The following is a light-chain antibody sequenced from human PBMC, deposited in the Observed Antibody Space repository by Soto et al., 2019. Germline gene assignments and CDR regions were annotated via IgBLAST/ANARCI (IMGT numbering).Light chain of an antibody. J-gene: IGLJ2*01. CDR2: DVS. V-gene: IGLV2-14*01. CDR1: SSDVGGYDY. CDR3: SSYTSSNTLV. Sequence: QSALTQPASVSGSPGQSITISCTGTSSDVGGYDYVSWYQQYPGKAPKLMIYDVSNRPSGVSNRFSGSKSGNTASLTISGLQAEYEAEYYCSSYTSSNTLVFGGGTKVTV.